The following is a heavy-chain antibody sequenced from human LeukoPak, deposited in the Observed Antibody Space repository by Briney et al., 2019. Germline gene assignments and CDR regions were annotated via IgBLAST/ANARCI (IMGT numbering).Heavy chain of an antibody. Sequence: GGSLRLSCSASGFTFSSYAMHWVRQAPGKGLEYVSAISSNGGSTYYADSVKGSFTISRDNSKNTLYLQMSSLRAEDTAVYYCVKGKSGPLPAYYFDYWGQGTLVTVSS. J-gene: IGHJ4*02. CDR3: VKGKSGPLPAYYFDY. D-gene: IGHD2-8*02. V-gene: IGHV3-64D*06. CDR2: ISSNGGST. CDR1: GFTFSSYA.